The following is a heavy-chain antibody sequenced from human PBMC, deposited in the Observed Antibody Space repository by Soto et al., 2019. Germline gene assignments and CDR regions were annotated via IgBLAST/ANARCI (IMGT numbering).Heavy chain of an antibody. V-gene: IGHV4-59*08. CDR1: GGSVSGYY. J-gene: IGHJ6*02. Sequence: PSETLSVTCTVSGGSVSGYYWSWIRQPPGKGLEWIGYIYYTGTTIYSPSLDRRVTLSVDTAKDQVSLKLTSVTPADTAVYYCARHPTIARFENGLDVWGQGTMVTVSS. CDR3: ARHPTIARFENGLDV. CDR2: IYYTGTT. D-gene: IGHD1-1*01.